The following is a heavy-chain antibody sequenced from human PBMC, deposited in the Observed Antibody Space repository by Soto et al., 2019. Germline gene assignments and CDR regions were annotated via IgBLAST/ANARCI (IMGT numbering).Heavy chain of an antibody. Sequence: GASVKVSCKASGYTFTSYDMHWVRQAPGQRLEWMGWINSANGNTKYSQKFQGRATITRDTSASTAYMELSSLRSEDTAVYFCARGSSDWLPYFDYWGQGSLVTVSS. CDR1: GYTFTSYD. CDR3: ARGSSDWLPYFDY. J-gene: IGHJ4*02. V-gene: IGHV1-3*01. CDR2: INSANGNT. D-gene: IGHD3-9*01.